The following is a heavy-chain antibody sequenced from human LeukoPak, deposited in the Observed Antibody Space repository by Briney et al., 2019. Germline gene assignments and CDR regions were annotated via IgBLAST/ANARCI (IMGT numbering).Heavy chain of an antibody. Sequence: GGSLRLSCVASGFTFSSYGMQWVSQAPGKGLEWVAVIPYDGSNKYYADSVKGRFTISRDNSENTLYLQMNSLRAEDTAVYYCARDGDTAIRGVNFDYWGQGTLVTVSS. CDR1: GFTFSSYG. CDR3: ARDGDTAIRGVNFDY. D-gene: IGHD3-10*01. J-gene: IGHJ4*02. CDR2: IPYDGSNK. V-gene: IGHV3-30*03.